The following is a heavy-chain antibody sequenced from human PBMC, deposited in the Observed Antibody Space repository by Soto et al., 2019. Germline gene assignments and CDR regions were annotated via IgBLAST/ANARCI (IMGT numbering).Heavy chain of an antibody. Sequence: GESLKISCQGSGYSFSTHWIAWVRQMPGKGLEWIGIIYPGDSDTRYSPSFQGQVSISADKSISTAYLQWSSLKASDTAMYYCARHPTYTSSSEDCFDPWGQGTPVTVSS. CDR1: GYSFSTHW. CDR2: IYPGDSDT. D-gene: IGHD2-2*02. CDR3: ARHPTYTSSSEDCFDP. J-gene: IGHJ5*01. V-gene: IGHV5-51*01.